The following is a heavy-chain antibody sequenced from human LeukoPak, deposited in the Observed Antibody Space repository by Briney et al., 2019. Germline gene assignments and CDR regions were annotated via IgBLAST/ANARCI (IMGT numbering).Heavy chain of an antibody. CDR3: ARDISGYCSSTSCPPGRNDAFDI. J-gene: IGHJ3*02. CDR2: INPNSGGT. Sequence: VASVKVSCKASGYTFTGYYMHWVRQAPGQELEWMGWINPNSGGTNYAQKFQGRVTMTRDTPISTAYMELSRLRSDDTAVYYCARDISGYCSSTSCPPGRNDAFDIWGQGTMVTVSS. D-gene: IGHD2-2*03. V-gene: IGHV1-2*02. CDR1: GYTFTGYY.